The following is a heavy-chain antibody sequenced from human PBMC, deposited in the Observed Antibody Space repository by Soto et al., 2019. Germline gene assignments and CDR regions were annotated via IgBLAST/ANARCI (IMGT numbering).Heavy chain of an antibody. CDR1: GGSISSPDYY. Sequence: SETLSLTCTVSGGSISSPDYYWSWIRQAPGKGLELIGYVYYRGSIYYTPSFESRVSISIDTSKNQFSLRLTSVTAADSAVYFCARVTFTPNWFDSWGQGILVTVSS. CDR3: ARVTFTPNWFDS. V-gene: IGHV4-30-4*01. CDR2: VYYRGSI. J-gene: IGHJ5*01. D-gene: IGHD3-16*01.